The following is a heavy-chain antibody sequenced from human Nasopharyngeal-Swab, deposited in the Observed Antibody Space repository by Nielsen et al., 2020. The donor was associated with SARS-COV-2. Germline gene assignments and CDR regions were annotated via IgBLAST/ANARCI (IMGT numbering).Heavy chain of an antibody. CDR3: TRDQRTFDWPPMDV. CDR1: GFTFSSYW. CDR2: INTDGSET. J-gene: IGHJ6*02. D-gene: IGHD3-9*01. Sequence: WGSLRLSCAASGFTFSSYWMHWVRQAPGKGLVWVSRINTDGSETGYADSVTGRFTISRDNTKNTLSLQMNSLRAEDTGIYYCTRDQRTFDWPPMDVWGQGTTVTVSS. V-gene: IGHV3-74*01.